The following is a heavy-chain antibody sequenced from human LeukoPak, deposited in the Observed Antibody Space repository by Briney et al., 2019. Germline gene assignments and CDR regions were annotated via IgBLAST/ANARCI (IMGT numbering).Heavy chain of an antibody. V-gene: IGHV4-59*12. CDR1: GGSISSYY. D-gene: IGHD2-8*02. Sequence: SETLSLTCTVSGGSISSYYWSWIRQPPGKGLEWIGYIYYSGSTNYNPSLKSRVTISVDTSKNQFSLKLSPVTAADTAVYYCARDVLGIGNWFDPWGQGTLVTVSS. J-gene: IGHJ5*02. CDR2: IYYSGST. CDR3: ARDVLGIGNWFDP.